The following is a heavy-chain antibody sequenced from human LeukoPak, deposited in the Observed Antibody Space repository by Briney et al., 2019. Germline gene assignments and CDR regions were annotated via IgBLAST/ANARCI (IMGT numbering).Heavy chain of an antibody. CDR1: GGSISPYY. V-gene: IGHV4-59*01. D-gene: IGHD3-22*01. J-gene: IGHJ4*02. Sequence: SETLSLTCTVSGGSISPYYWSWIRQPPGKGLEWIGYIHYSGSTNYNPSLKSRVSMSVDTSKNQFSLKLNSVTAADTAVYYCARGIPTYYYDSSGYYGYWGQGTLVTVSS. CDR3: ARGIPTYYYDSSGYYGY. CDR2: IHYSGST.